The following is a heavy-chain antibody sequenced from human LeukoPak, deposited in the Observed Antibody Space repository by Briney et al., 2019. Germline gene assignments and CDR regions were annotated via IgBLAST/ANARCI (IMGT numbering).Heavy chain of an antibody. CDR1: GFTFSSYA. V-gene: IGHV3-64*01. CDR2: ISSNGGST. D-gene: IGHD6-6*01. Sequence: GGSLRLSCAASGFTFSSYAMSWVRQAPGKGLEYVAAISSNGGSTDYANSVKGRFTISRDNSKNTLYLQMGSLRAEDMAVYYCARISSSYDYDYWGQGTLVTVSS. CDR3: ARISSSYDYDY. J-gene: IGHJ4*02.